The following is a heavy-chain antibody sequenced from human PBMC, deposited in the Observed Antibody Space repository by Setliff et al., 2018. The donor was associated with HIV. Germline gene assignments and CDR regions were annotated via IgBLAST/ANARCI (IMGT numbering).Heavy chain of an antibody. CDR2: ISAYNGNT. V-gene: IGHV1-18*01. J-gene: IGHJ5*02. Sequence: GASVKVSCKASGYTFTSYGISWVRQAPGQGLEWMGWISAYNGNTNYVQKLQGRVTMTTDTSTSTAYMELRSLRSDDTAVYYCARLSRDGYNGGGWFDPWGQGTLVTVSS. CDR3: ARLSRDGYNGGGWFDP. D-gene: IGHD2-21*01. CDR1: GYTFTSYG.